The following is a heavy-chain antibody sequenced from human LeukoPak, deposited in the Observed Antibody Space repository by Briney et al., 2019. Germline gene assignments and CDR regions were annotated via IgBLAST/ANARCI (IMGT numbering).Heavy chain of an antibody. CDR1: GGSISSHY. J-gene: IGHJ4*02. Sequence: PSETLSLTCTVSGGSISSHYWSWIRQPPGKGLEWIGYIYYSGSTNYSPSLKSRVSISVDTSKNQFSLKLSSVTAADTAVYYCARGRGAEDYWGQGTLVTVSS. V-gene: IGHV4-59*11. CDR2: IYYSGST. D-gene: IGHD3-10*01. CDR3: ARGRGAEDY.